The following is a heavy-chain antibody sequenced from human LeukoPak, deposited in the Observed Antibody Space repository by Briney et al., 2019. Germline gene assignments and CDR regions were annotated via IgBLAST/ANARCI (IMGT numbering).Heavy chain of an antibody. CDR2: INPSGGST. J-gene: IGHJ5*02. CDR1: GGTFSSYA. Sequence: ASVKVSCKASGGTFSSYAISWVRQAPGQGLEWMGIINPSGGSTSYAQKFQGRVTMTRDTSTSTVYMELSSLRSEDTAVYYCARGLTTVVTPGGYWFDPWGQGTLVTVSS. CDR3: ARGLTTVVTPGGYWFDP. V-gene: IGHV1-46*01. D-gene: IGHD4-23*01.